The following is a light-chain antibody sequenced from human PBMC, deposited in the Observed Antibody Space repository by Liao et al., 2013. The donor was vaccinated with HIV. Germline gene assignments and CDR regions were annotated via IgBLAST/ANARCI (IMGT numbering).Light chain of an antibody. V-gene: IGLV3-21*01. J-gene: IGLJ3*02. Sequence: SYVLTQPPSVSVAPGKTARITCGGNNIGSKSVHWYQQKPGQAPVLVIYYDSDRPSGIPERFSGSSSGTTVTLTISGVQAEDEADYYCQSADSSGTCPVFGGGTKLTVL. CDR2: YDS. CDR1: NIGSKS. CDR3: QSADSSGTCPV.